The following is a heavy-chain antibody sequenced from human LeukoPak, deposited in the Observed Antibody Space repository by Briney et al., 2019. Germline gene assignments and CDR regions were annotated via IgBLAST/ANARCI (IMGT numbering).Heavy chain of an antibody. D-gene: IGHD3-10*01. J-gene: IGHJ5*02. CDR2: VYYSGST. CDR3: ARGGGSGRGNWFDP. Sequence: SETLSLTCIVSGGSISPYYWSWIRQPPGKGLEWIGYVYYSGSTNYNPSLKSRVTISVDTSKSQFSLKLTSVTAADTAVYYCARGGGSGRGNWFDPWGQGSLVIVSS. CDR1: GGSISPYY. V-gene: IGHV4-59*01.